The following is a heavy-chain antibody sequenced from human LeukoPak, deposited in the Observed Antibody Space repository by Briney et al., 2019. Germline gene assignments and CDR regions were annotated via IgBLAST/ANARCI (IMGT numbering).Heavy chain of an antibody. Sequence: PGGSLRLSCAASGLTFSSHWMHWVRQAPGKGLVWVSRITNDGSSTTYADSVKGRFTISRDNAKNMLYLQVNSLRAEDTAVYYCHGYSSGWYWSDYWGQGTLVTVSS. CDR2: ITNDGSST. CDR3: HGYSSGWYWSDY. D-gene: IGHD6-19*01. V-gene: IGHV3-74*01. J-gene: IGHJ4*02. CDR1: GLTFSSHW.